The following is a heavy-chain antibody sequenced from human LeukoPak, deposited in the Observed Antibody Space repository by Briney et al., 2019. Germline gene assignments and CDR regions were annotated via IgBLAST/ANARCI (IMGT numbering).Heavy chain of an antibody. Sequence: SGTLSLTCAVSGGSISSSNWWSWVRQPPGKGLEWIGSIYYSGSAYYNPSLKSRVTISVDTTKNQFSLKLSSVTAADTAVYYCAITPGPFGSTSYYYPFDYWGQGTLVTVSS. D-gene: IGHD3-22*01. CDR2: IYYSGSA. J-gene: IGHJ4*02. V-gene: IGHV4-4*02. CDR1: GGSISSSNW. CDR3: AITPGPFGSTSYYYPFDY.